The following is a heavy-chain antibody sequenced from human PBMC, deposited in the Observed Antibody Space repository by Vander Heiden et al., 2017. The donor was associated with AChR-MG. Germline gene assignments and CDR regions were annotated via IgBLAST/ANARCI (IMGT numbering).Heavy chain of an antibody. CDR3: ARTLRIFAFDI. J-gene: IGHJ3*02. CDR2: ISGSGGDT. CDR1: GFPFSSYA. D-gene: IGHD3-3*01. Sequence: EVQLLESGGGLVHPGGSLSLPCAASGFPFSSYAMNWVRQAPGKGLEWVSTISGSGGDTYYADTVKGRFTISRDNSKNTLYLQMNSLRAEDTAVYYCARTLRIFAFDIWGQGTMVTVSS. V-gene: IGHV3-23*01.